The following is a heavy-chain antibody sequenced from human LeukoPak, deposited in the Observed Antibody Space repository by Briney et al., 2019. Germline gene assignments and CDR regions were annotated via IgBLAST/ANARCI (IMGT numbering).Heavy chain of an antibody. CDR1: GSSISSNSHN. V-gene: IGHV4-39*01. CDR3: WRWPSKPGFWSGYVDC. J-gene: IGHJ4*02. Sequence: SETLSLTCTVSGSSISSNSHNWDWIRQPPGKGLESIGSIFHGGATYYNPSLQSRVTISVDTSKNQFSLKLTSVTAADTAVYYSWRWPSKPGFWSGYVDCWGQGTLVTVSS. D-gene: IGHD3-3*01. CDR2: IFHGGAT.